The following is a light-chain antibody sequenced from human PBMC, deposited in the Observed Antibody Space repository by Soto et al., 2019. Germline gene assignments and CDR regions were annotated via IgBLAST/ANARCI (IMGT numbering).Light chain of an antibody. V-gene: IGKV1-39*01. CDR3: QHTYTAPRT. CDR2: GAS. CDR1: QSITIY. Sequence: DIQMTQSPSSLSASVGDRVTITCRASQSITIYLNWYQQQPGKAPRLLIYGASTLQTGVPSRFSGSGSMTVSSIPMTDLRHEDIATYYCQHTYTAPRTFGQGTKVDI. J-gene: IGKJ1*01.